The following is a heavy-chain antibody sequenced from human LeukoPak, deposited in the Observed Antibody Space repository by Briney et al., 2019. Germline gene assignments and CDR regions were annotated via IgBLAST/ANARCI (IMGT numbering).Heavy chain of an antibody. J-gene: IGHJ5*02. CDR2: IYYSGST. Sequence: PSETLSLTCTVSGGSISSSSYYWGWIRQPPGKGLEWIGSIYYSGSTYYSPSLKSRVTISVDTSKNQFSLKLSSVTAADTAVYYCARHAVVVVAATLNWFDPWGQGTLVTVSS. V-gene: IGHV4-39*01. D-gene: IGHD2-15*01. CDR1: GGSISSSSYY. CDR3: ARHAVVVVAATLNWFDP.